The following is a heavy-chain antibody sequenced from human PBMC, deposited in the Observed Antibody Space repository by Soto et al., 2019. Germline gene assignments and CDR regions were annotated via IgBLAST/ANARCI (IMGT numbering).Heavy chain of an antibody. Sequence: TLSLTCTVSGGSISSGDYYWSWIRQPPGKGLEWIGYIYYSGSTYYNPSLKSRVTISVDTSKNQFSLKLSSVTAADTAVYYCAHSPGFYLLDSWGQGALVTVSS. J-gene: IGHJ4*02. CDR2: IYYSGST. CDR3: AHSPGFYLLDS. CDR1: GGSISSGDYY. V-gene: IGHV4-30-4*01. D-gene: IGHD2-15*01.